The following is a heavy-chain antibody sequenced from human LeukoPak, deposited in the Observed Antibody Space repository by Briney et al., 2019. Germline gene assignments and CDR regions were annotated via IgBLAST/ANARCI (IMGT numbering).Heavy chain of an antibody. D-gene: IGHD6-13*01. J-gene: IGHJ5*02. V-gene: IGHV3-21*01. CDR3: ARDPSSSWYSNNWFDP. Sequence: KPGGSLRLSCAASGFTFSSYSMNWVRQAPGKGLELVSSISSSSSYIYYADSVKGRFTISRDNAKNSLYLQMNSLRTEDTAVYYCARDPSSSWYSNNWFDPWGQGTLVTVSS. CDR1: GFTFSSYS. CDR2: ISSSSSYI.